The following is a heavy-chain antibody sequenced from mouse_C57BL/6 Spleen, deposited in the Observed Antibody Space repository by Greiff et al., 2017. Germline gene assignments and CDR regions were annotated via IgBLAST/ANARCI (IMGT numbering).Heavy chain of an antibody. D-gene: IGHD1-1*01. Sequence: QVQLQQPGTELVKPGASVKLSCKASGYTFTSYWMHWVKQRPGQGLEWIGNINPSNGGTNYNEKFKSKATLTVDKSSSTAYMQLSSLTSEDSAVYYCAREGFLLVVAEKLWYFDVWGTGTTVTVSS. CDR2: INPSNGGT. CDR3: AREGFLLVVAEKLWYFDV. J-gene: IGHJ1*03. CDR1: GYTFTSYW. V-gene: IGHV1-53*01.